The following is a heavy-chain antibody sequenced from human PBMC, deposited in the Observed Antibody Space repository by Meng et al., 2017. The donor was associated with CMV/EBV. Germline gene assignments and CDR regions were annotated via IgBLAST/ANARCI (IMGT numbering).Heavy chain of an antibody. Sequence: GGSLRLSCAASGFTFSSYEMNWVRQAPGKGLEWVSYISSSGSTIYYADSVKGRFTISRDNAKNSLYLQMTSLKAADTAVYYCASFYPLYCSSTSCSNNWFDPWGQGTLVTVSS. J-gene: IGHJ5*02. CDR1: GFTFSSYE. CDR2: ISSSGSTI. V-gene: IGHV3-48*03. CDR3: ASFYPLYCSSTSCSNNWFDP. D-gene: IGHD2-2*01.